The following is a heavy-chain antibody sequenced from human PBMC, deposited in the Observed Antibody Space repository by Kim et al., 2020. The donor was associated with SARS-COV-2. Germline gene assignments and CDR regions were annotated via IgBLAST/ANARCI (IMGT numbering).Heavy chain of an antibody. CDR1: GFTFSSYG. D-gene: IGHD3-10*01. CDR2: ISYDGSNK. Sequence: GGSLRLSCAASGFTFSSYGMHWVRQAPGKGLEWVAVISYDGSNKYYADSVKGRFTISRDNSKNTLYLQMNSLRAEYTAVYYCAKDRLQGVVRGVIPGYYYGMDVWGQGTTVTVSS. CDR3: AKDRLQGVVRGVIPGYYYGMDV. J-gene: IGHJ6*02. V-gene: IGHV3-30*18.